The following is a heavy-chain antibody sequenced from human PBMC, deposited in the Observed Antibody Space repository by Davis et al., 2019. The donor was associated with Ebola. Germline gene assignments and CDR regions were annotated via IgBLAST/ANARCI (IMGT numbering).Heavy chain of an antibody. Sequence: GESLKISCAASGFTFSSYAMHWVRQAPGKGLVWVSRINEGGASTSYADSVKGRFTTSRDNSKNTLYLQMNSLRPEDTAVYYCAKVYEAYCGGDCYSQFEYWGQGTLVTVSS. CDR3: AKVYEAYCGGDCYSQFEY. V-gene: IGHV3-74*01. J-gene: IGHJ4*02. D-gene: IGHD2-21*02. CDR2: INEGGAST. CDR1: GFTFSSYA.